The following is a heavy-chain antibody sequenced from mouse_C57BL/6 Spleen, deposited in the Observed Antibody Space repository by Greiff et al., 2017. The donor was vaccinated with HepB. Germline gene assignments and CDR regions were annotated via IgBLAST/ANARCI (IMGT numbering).Heavy chain of an antibody. D-gene: IGHD1-1*01. V-gene: IGHV5-4*01. J-gene: IGHJ2*01. CDR3: ARGEYGSSYDYFDY. Sequence: VQLKESGGGLVKPGGSLKLSCAASGFTFSSYAMSWVRQTPEKRLEWVATISDGGSYTYYPDNVKGRFTISRDNAKNNLYLQMSHLKSEDTAMYYCARGEYGSSYDYFDYWGQGTTLTVSS. CDR1: GFTFSSYA. CDR2: ISDGGSYT.